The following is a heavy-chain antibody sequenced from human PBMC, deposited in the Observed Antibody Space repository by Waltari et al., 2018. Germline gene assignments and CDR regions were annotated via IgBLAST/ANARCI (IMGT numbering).Heavy chain of an antibody. J-gene: IGHJ6*02. CDR3: ASSTYYYDSSGNTGGMDV. D-gene: IGHD3-22*01. CDR2: IYTSGST. V-gene: IGHV4-61*09. Sequence: QVQLQESGPGLVKPSQTLSLTCTVSGGSISSGSYYWSWIRQPAGKGLEWIGYIYTSGSTNYNPPLKSRVTKSVDTSKNQFSLKLSSVTAADTAVYYCASSTYYYDSSGNTGGMDVWGQGTTVTVSS. CDR1: GGSISSGSYY.